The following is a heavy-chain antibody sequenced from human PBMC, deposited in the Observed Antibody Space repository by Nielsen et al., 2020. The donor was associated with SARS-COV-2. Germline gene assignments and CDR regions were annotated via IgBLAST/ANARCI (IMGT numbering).Heavy chain of an antibody. Sequence: GGSLRLSCAASGFTFSNAWMSWVRQAPGKGLEWVSSISSSSSYIYYADSVKGRFTISRDNAKNSLYLQMNSLRAEDTAVYYCARDIGRNKYYYYYYMDVWGKGTTVTVSS. D-gene: IGHD1-26*01. CDR2: ISSSSSYI. V-gene: IGHV3-21*01. J-gene: IGHJ6*03. CDR3: ARDIGRNKYYYYYYMDV. CDR1: GFTFSNAW.